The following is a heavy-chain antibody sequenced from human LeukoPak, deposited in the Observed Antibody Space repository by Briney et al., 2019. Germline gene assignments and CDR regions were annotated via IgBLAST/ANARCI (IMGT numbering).Heavy chain of an antibody. J-gene: IGHJ4*02. Sequence: ASVTLSCTCSGYTFTGCYIHWERRAPGQGLEWMGWINPNSGGTTYTQKSQGRVTMTRDTSITISSMELSRLRSDDTAVYYCARVGVGYYDSSGQTIGDYWGQGTLVTVSS. CDR1: GYTFTGCY. D-gene: IGHD3-22*01. V-gene: IGHV1-2*02. CDR2: INPNSGGT. CDR3: ARVGVGYYDSSGQTIGDY.